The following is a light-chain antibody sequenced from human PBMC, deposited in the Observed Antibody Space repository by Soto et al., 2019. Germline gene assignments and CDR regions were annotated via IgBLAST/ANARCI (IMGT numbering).Light chain of an antibody. J-gene: IGLJ3*02. CDR1: TSDIGDSKY. CDR2: DVS. CDR3: SSYTSSGTVL. V-gene: IGLV2-14*03. Sequence: QSVLTQPASVSRSPGQSITISCTGTTSDIGDSKYVSWYQQHPGKAPKLMIYDVSNRPSGVSNRFSGSKSGNTASLTISGLQAEDEADYYCSSYTSSGTVLFGGGTKLTVL.